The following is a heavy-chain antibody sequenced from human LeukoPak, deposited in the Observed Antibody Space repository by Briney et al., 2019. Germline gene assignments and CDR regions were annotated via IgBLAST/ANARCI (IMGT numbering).Heavy chain of an antibody. J-gene: IGHJ5*02. CDR1: GGSVSSSNYY. D-gene: IGHD5-24*01. CDR3: ARGGEGYFYVS. Sequence: SETLSLTCSVSGGSVSSSNYYWVWVRQAPGTGLEWIGYISYSGSTHYTPSLKSRVTISKDTSRNQFSLEVASVTAADTAVYYCARGGEGYFYVSWGQGTLVTVSS. CDR2: ISYSGST. V-gene: IGHV4-30-4*08.